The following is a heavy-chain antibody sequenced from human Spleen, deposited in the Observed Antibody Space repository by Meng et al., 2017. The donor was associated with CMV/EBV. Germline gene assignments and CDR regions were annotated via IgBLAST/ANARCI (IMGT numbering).Heavy chain of an antibody. CDR1: GYTFTGYY. J-gene: IGHJ4*02. Sequence: ASVKVSCKTSGYTFTGYYLHWVRQAPGQGLEWMGWINPNSGATNFAQKFQGRVTMTRDKSISTAYMELRRLTSDDTAVYYCARATENFVVEPPAILFDYWGQGTLVTVSS. CDR2: INPNSGAT. V-gene: IGHV1-2*02. D-gene: IGHD2-2*02. CDR3: ARATENFVVEPPAILFDY.